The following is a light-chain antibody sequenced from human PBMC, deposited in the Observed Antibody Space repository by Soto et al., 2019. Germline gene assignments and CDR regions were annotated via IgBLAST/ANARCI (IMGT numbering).Light chain of an antibody. V-gene: IGKV3-15*01. CDR1: QSVRSN. Sequence: EVVMTQSPATLSVSPGERATLSCRASQSVRSNLAWYLQKPGQAPRLLIYGASTRATGIPARFSGSGSGTEFTLNISSLQSEDFAVYYCQQYNTWPPLTFGGGNKVEIK. CDR3: QQYNTWPPLT. J-gene: IGKJ4*01. CDR2: GAS.